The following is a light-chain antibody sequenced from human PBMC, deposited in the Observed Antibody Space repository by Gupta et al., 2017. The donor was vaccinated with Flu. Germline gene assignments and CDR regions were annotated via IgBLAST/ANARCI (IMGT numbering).Light chain of an antibody. CDR1: SSNIGSNP. Sequence: QSVLSQPPSASETPGQSVTISCSGISSNIGSNPVTWYQQVPGTAPKLLIYGNSPRPSGFPDRFSGSKSGTSASLAISGLQSEDEADYYCAAWDDSLNGHYVFGTGTKVTVL. CDR3: AAWDDSLNGHYV. V-gene: IGLV1-44*01. J-gene: IGLJ1*01. CDR2: GNS.